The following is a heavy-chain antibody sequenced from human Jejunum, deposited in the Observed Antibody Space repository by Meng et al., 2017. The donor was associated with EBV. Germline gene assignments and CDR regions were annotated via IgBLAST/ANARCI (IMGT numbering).Heavy chain of an antibody. V-gene: IGHV3-15*01. CDR3: TSRVVTTNDN. CDR2: VKREIDGGST. J-gene: IGHJ4*02. CDR1: GFTFSNTW. Sequence: EVHLVESGGGLVKPGGSLRLPCGASGFTFSNTWMNWVRQAPGKGLEWIGRVKREIDGGSTDYIAPVKGRFTISRDDSINTVYLQMNNLEIGDTGVYYCTSRVVTTNDNWGQGTLVTVSS. D-gene: IGHD4-17*01.